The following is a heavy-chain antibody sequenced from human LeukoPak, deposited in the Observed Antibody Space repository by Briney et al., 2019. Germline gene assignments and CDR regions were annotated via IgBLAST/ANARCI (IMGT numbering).Heavy chain of an antibody. CDR3: ARDASPAAYNGNWFDP. Sequence: GGSLRLSCAASGFTFSSYAMSWVRQAPGKGLEWVSSISGSGGGTYYADSLKGRFTISRDNAKNSLYLQMNSLRAEDTAVYFCARDASPAAYNGNWFDPWGQGTLVTVSS. V-gene: IGHV3-23*01. CDR1: GFTFSSYA. CDR2: ISGSGGGT. J-gene: IGHJ5*02. D-gene: IGHD3-10*01.